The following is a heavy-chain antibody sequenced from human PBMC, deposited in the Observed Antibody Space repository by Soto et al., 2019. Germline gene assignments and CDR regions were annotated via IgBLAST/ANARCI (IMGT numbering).Heavy chain of an antibody. CDR1: GFTFRKYW. Sequence: EVQLVESGGGSVQPGKALRRSCVASGFTFRKYWMHWVRQAPGKGPVWVSYISRHGTTTDYADSVKGRFTISRDNAKNTLYLQMDSLRVEDTAVYYCAAQDCTNDVCLEAAVTVGGALEYWGQGAQVAVSS. D-gene: IGHD2-8*01. CDR3: AAQDCTNDVCLEAAVTVGGALEY. V-gene: IGHV3-74*01. CDR2: ISRHGTTT. J-gene: IGHJ1*01.